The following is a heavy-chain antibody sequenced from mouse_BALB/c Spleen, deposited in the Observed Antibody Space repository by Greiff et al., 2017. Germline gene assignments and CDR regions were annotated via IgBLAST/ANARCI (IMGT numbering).Heavy chain of an antibody. CDR2: ISDGGSYT. CDR1: GFTFSDYY. D-gene: IGHD3-1*01. J-gene: IGHJ3*01. CDR3: GGDESGLRLAWLAY. Sequence: EVQRVESGGGLVKPGGSLKLSCAASGFTFSDYYMYWVRQTPEKRLEWVATISDGGSYTYYPDSVKGRFTISRDNTKNNLYLQMSSLKSEDAAVYYCGGDESGLRLAWLAYWGQGTLVTVSA. V-gene: IGHV5-4*02.